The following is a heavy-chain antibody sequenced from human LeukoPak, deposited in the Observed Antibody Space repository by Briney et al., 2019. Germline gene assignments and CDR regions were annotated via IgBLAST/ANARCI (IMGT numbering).Heavy chain of an antibody. V-gene: IGHV1-69*13. CDR1: GGTFSSYA. Sequence: GASVKVSCKASGGTFSSYAFSWVRQAPGQGLEWMGGIIPIFGTSNYAQKFQGRVTMTADESTSTAYMELSSLRSEDTAVYYCARVNTVQWLRDPKGYFDYWGQGTLVTVSS. CDR2: IIPIFGTS. CDR3: ARVNTVQWLRDPKGYFDY. J-gene: IGHJ4*02. D-gene: IGHD5-12*01.